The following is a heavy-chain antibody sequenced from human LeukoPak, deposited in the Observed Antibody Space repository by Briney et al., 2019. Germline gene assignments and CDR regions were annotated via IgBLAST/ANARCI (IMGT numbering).Heavy chain of an antibody. CDR2: INPNSGGT. V-gene: IGHV1-2*02. CDR3: AREEGYCSSTSCYRLEIPH. CDR1: GYTFTGYY. Sequence: GASVKVSCTASGYTFTGYYMHWVRQAPGQGLEWMGWINPNSGGTNYAQKFQGRVTMTRDTSISTAYMELSRLRSDDTAVYYCAREEGYCSSTSCYRLEIPHWGQGTLVTVSS. J-gene: IGHJ4*02. D-gene: IGHD2-2*02.